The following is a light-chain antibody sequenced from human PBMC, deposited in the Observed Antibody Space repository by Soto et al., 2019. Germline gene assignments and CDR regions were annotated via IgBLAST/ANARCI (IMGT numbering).Light chain of an antibody. Sequence: EIVLTQSPGTLSLSPGERATLSCRASQSVSSNYLAWYQQQPGQAPRLLIYAASNRVPGIPDRFCGSGSGTDFTLTISRLEPEDFAVFYCQQYGNSPRTFGPGTKVDIK. CDR2: AAS. CDR1: QSVSSNY. V-gene: IGKV3-20*01. CDR3: QQYGNSPRT. J-gene: IGKJ3*01.